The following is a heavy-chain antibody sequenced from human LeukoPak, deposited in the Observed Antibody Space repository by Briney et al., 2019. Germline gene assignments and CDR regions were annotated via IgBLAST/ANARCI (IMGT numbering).Heavy chain of an antibody. CDR1: GFTFSSYS. CDR2: IIGSGLTT. J-gene: IGHJ4*02. CDR3: AKDLSPGPD. Sequence: GGSLRLSCAASGFTFSSYSMSWVRQAPGKGLKWVSAIIGSGLTTYYADSVKGRFTISRDNSKNTLYLQMNSLRAEGTAVYYCAKDLSPGPDWGQGTLVTVSS. V-gene: IGHV3-23*01.